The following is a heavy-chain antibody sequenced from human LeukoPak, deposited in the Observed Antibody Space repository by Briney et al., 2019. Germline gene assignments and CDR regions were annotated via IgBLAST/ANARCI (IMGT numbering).Heavy chain of an antibody. CDR1: GFTFSSNV. CDR2: IPASGGST. Sequence: GGSLRLSCVASGFTFSSNVMIWVRQAPGKGLEWVSSIPASGGSTYYADSVKGRFTISRDNSKNSLYLQMNSLRAEDTAVYYCAKEKGRDYYYMDVWGKGTTVTVSS. CDR3: AKEKGRDYYYMDV. J-gene: IGHJ6*03. V-gene: IGHV3-23*01.